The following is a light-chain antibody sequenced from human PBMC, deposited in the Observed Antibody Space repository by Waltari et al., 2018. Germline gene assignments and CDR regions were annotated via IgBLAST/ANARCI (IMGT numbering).Light chain of an antibody. CDR2: DAS. CDR3: QKYGTRPAT. V-gene: IGKV3-20*01. CDR1: QSVGRT. Sequence: DIVLTQSPASLSLSPGDRATLSCRASQSVGRTLAWYQQRPGQAPRLLIYDASSRARGIPDRFSGSGSGTDFSLTISRLEPEDFAVYYCQKYGTRPATFGQGTKVEVK. J-gene: IGKJ1*01.